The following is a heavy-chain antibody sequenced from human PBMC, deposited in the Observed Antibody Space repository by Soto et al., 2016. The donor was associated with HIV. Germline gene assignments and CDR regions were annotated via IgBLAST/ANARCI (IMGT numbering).Heavy chain of an antibody. J-gene: IGHJ6*03. CDR2: IRHDGST. CDR3: ARSPRVLKRWIYWVHSYYYYMDS. Sequence: QVQLQQWGAGLLKPSETLSLTCAVYGGSFSGFSWSWIRQPPGKGLEWIGKIRHDGSTNFSPSLKNRVTISSDTSKSQFSLKLTSVTAADTAIYYCARSPRVLKRWIYWVHSYYYYMDSGAKGPWSPSR. D-gene: IGHD5-12*01. CDR1: GGSFSGFS. V-gene: IGHV4-34*02.